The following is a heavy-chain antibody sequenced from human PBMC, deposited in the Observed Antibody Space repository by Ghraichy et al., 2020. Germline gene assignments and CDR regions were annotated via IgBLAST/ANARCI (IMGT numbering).Heavy chain of an antibody. V-gene: IGHV1-8*01. CDR2: MNPNSGNT. CDR1: GYTFTSYD. D-gene: IGHD1-20*01. Sequence: ASVKVSCKASGYTFTSYDINWVRQATGHGLEWMGWMNPNSGNTGYAQKFQGRVTMTRNTSISTAYMELSSLRSEDTAVYYCAREGRSSGWFYNWNDVKDYWGQGTLVTVSS. CDR3: AREGRSSGWFYNWNDVKDY. J-gene: IGHJ4*02.